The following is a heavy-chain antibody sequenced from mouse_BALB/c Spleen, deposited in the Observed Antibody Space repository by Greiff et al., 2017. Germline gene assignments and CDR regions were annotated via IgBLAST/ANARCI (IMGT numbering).Heavy chain of an antibody. CDR1: GFNIKDTY. V-gene: IGHV14-3*02. Sequence: EVMLVESGAELVKPGASVKLSCTASGFNIKDTYMHWVKQRPEQGLEWIGRIDPANGNTKYDPKFQGKATITADTSSNTAYLQLSSLTSEDTAVYYCARRYGNFYAMDYWGQGTSVTVSS. CDR3: ARRYGNFYAMDY. D-gene: IGHD2-10*02. J-gene: IGHJ4*01. CDR2: IDPANGNT.